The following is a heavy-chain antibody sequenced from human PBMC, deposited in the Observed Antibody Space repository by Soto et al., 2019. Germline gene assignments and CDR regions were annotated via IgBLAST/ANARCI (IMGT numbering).Heavy chain of an antibody. CDR1: GGSISSGGYS. CDR3: ARSYIAVAGNWFDP. CDR2: MYHSGST. D-gene: IGHD6-19*01. Sequence: SETLSLTCAVSGGSISSGGYSWSWIRQPPGKGLEWIGYMYHSGSTYYNPSLKSRVTISIDRSKNQFSLKLSSVTAADTAVYYCARSYIAVAGNWFDPWGQGTLVTV. V-gene: IGHV4-30-2*01. J-gene: IGHJ5*02.